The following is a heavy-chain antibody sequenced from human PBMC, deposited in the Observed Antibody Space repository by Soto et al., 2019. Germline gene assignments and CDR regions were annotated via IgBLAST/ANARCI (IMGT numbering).Heavy chain of an antibody. V-gene: IGHV1-69*01. Sequence: QVQLVQSGAEVKKPGYSVKVSCKASGGTFSSYAISWVRQDPGQGLEWLGGIIPIFGTANYAQKFQGIVTITADESTSTAYMELSRLRYEDTAVYYCAIDPTGSYYYYGMYVWGQGTTVTVSS. CDR3: AIDPTGSYYYYGMYV. J-gene: IGHJ6*02. CDR1: GGTFSSYA. CDR2: IIPIFGTA. D-gene: IGHD3-10*01.